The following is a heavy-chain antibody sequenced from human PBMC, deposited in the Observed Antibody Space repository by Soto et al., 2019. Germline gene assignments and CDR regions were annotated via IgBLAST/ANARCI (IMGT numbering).Heavy chain of an antibody. CDR3: ARTIAVAGLGYYYGMDV. D-gene: IGHD6-19*01. Sequence: ASETLSLTCTVSGGSISSGDYYWSWIRQPPGKGLEWIGYIYYSGSTYYNPSLKSRVTISVDTSKNQFSLKLSSVTAADTAVYYCARTIAVAGLGYYYGMDVWGQGTTVTVS. CDR2: IYYSGST. V-gene: IGHV4-30-4*01. J-gene: IGHJ6*02. CDR1: GGSISSGDYY.